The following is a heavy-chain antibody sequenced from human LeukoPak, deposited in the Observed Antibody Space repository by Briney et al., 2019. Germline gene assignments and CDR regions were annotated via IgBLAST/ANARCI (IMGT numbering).Heavy chain of an antibody. D-gene: IGHD1-14*01. V-gene: IGHV4-59*01. J-gene: IGHJ4*02. CDR1: GGSISSYY. CDR2: IYYSGST. Sequence: SETLSLTRTVSGGSISSYYWSWIRQPPGKGLEWIGYIYYSGSTNYNPSLKSRVTISVDTSKNQFSLKLSSVTAADTAVYYCARGLIPGYYFDYWGQGTLVTVSS. CDR3: ARGLIPGYYFDY.